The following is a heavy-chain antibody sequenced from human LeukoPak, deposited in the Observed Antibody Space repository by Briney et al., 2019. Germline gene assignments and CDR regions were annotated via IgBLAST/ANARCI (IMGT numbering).Heavy chain of an antibody. Sequence: PSETLSLTCTVSGGSISSYYRSWIRQPPGKGLEWIGYIYYSGSTNYNPSLKSRVTISVDTSKNQFSLKLSSVTAADTAVYYCASGLRGYSGSWLDYWGQGTLVTVSS. D-gene: IGHD6-13*01. J-gene: IGHJ4*02. CDR1: GGSISSYY. CDR3: ASGLRGYSGSWLDY. CDR2: IYYSGST. V-gene: IGHV4-59*01.